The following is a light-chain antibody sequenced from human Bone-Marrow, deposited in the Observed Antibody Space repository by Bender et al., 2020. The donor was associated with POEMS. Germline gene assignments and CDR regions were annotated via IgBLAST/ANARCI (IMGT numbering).Light chain of an antibody. J-gene: IGLJ2*01. CDR2: QHR. Sequence: NFLLTQPHSLSESPGKTVIISCTRNSGSIGSSYVQWYQQRPGSSPTTVIFQHRQRPSGVPDRFSGSTDTSSNSASLTISDLRAEDEAVYYYQSYGTSIIFGGGTKLTVL. CDR1: SGSIGSSY. CDR3: QSYGTSII. V-gene: IGLV6-57*01.